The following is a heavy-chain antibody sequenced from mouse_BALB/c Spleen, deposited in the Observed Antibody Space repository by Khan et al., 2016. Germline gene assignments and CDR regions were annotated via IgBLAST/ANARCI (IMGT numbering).Heavy chain of an antibody. CDR2: INTETGEP. CDR1: GYTFTDYS. CDR3: ARSRGSSYDYYAMDY. V-gene: IGHV9-2-1*01. Sequence: QIQLVQSGPELKKPGETVKISCKASGYTFTDYSMHWVKQAPGKGLKWMGWINTETGEPTYADDFKGRFAFSLETSASTAYLQINNLKNEDTATYCCARSRGSSYDYYAMDYWGQGTSVTVSS. D-gene: IGHD1-1*01. J-gene: IGHJ4*01.